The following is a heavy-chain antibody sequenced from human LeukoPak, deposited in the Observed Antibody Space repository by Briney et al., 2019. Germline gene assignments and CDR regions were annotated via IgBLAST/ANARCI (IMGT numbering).Heavy chain of an antibody. CDR1: GFTFSSYA. CDR3: ARDTYYYDSSGYYFSAEYFQH. Sequence: PGGSLRLSCAASGFTFSSYAMSWVRQAPGKGLEWVSGISGSGGSTYYADSVKGRFTISRDNAKNSLYLQMNSLRAEDTAVYYCARDTYYYDSSGYYFSAEYFQHWGQGTLVTVSS. V-gene: IGHV3-23*01. CDR2: ISGSGGST. J-gene: IGHJ1*01. D-gene: IGHD3-22*01.